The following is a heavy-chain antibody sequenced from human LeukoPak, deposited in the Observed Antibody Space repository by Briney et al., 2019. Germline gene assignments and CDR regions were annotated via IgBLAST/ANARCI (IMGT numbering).Heavy chain of an antibody. V-gene: IGHV4-30-4*01. CDR2: IYDSGSI. J-gene: IGHJ6*04. Sequence: MPSETLSLTCTVSGGSISSGDFHWSWIRQPPGKGLEWIGSIYDSGSIYYNPSLKSRVTISVDTSKNQFSLKLSSVTAADTAVYYCARGRVPAAIPYYYYGMDVWGKGTTVTVSS. CDR3: ARGRVPAAIPYYYYGMDV. D-gene: IGHD2-2*01. CDR1: GGSISSGDFH.